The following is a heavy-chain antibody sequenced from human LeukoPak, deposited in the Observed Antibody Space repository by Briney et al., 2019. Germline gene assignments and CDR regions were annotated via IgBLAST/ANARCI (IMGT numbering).Heavy chain of an antibody. Sequence: SETLSLTCAVYGGSFSGYYWSWIRQPPGKGLEWIGEINHSGSTNYNPSLKSRVTISVDTSKNQFSLKLSSVTAADTAVYYCARWGSSWYFREQRSCYFDYWSQGTLVTVSS. CDR3: ARWGSSWYFREQRSCYFDY. J-gene: IGHJ4*02. D-gene: IGHD6-13*01. CDR1: GGSFSGYY. CDR2: INHSGST. V-gene: IGHV4-34*01.